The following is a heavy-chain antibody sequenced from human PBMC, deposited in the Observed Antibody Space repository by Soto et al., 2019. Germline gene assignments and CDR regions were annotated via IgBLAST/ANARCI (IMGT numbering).Heavy chain of an antibody. V-gene: IGHV5-51*01. J-gene: IGHJ6*02. CDR3: AASIFYYGMDV. Sequence: GESLKISCKGSGYTFTNYWIGWVRQMPGKGLEWMGITYPGDSDTKYNPSFQGQVTISADKSITTTYLQWSSLKASDTAIYYCAASIFYYGMDVWGQGTTVTVSS. CDR1: GYTFTNYW. CDR2: TYPGDSDT.